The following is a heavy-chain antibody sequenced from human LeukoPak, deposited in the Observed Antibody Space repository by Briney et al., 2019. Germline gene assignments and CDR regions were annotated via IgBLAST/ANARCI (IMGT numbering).Heavy chain of an antibody. CDR1: GYTFTSYD. V-gene: IGHV1-8*01. D-gene: IGHD3-3*01. Sequence: ASVKVSCKASGYTFTSYDINWVRQATGQGLEWMGWMNPNSGNTGYAQKFQGRVTITADESTSTAYMELSSLRSEDTAVYYCARSGFGVVRFIDYWGQGTLVTVSS. CDR2: MNPNSGNT. J-gene: IGHJ4*02. CDR3: ARSGFGVVRFIDY.